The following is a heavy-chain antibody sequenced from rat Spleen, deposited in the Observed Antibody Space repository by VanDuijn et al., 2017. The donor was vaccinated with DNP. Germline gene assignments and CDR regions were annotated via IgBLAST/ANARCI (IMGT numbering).Heavy chain of an antibody. CDR1: GYSITSNY. CDR3: ARAYYFSVYFDH. J-gene: IGHJ2*01. Sequence: EVQLQESGPGLVKPSQSLSLTCSVTGYSITSNYWGWIRKFPGNKLEWMGHINSAGSTNYNPSLKSRISITRDTSKNQLFLQVNSVTTDDTATYYCARAYYFSVYFDHWGQGVMVTVSS. CDR2: INSAGST. V-gene: IGHV3-3*01. D-gene: IGHD1-1*01.